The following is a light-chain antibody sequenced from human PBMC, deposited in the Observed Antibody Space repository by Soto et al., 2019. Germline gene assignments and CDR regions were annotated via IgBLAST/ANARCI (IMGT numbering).Light chain of an antibody. J-gene: IGKJ1*01. CDR2: DAS. Sequence: EIVLTQSPATLSWSPGERTTLSCRASQSVSTYLAWYQQKPGQAPRLLIYDASNRATGIPARFSGSGSGTDFTLTISSLEPEDCAVYYCQQRSNRPQTFGRGTKVDIK. CDR3: QQRSNRPQT. V-gene: IGKV3-11*01. CDR1: QSVSTY.